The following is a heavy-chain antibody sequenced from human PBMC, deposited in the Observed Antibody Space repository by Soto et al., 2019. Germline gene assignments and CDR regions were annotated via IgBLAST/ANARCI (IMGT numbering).Heavy chain of an antibody. CDR1: APTFTIFA. D-gene: IGHD3-16*01. Sequence: ASVPASCTPSAPTFTIFAHSSHPPASGQGLELMGWISAYNGNTNYAQNFQGRVTMTTDTSTSTAYMELRSLRSDDTAVYYCARGGPPIGYWGQGTLVTVSS. J-gene: IGHJ4*02. CDR2: ISAYNGNT. CDR3: ARGGPPIGY. V-gene: IGHV1-18*01.